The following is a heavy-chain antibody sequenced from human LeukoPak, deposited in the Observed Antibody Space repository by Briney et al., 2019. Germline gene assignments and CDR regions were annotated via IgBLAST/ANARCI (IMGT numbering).Heavy chain of an antibody. V-gene: IGHV4-59*08. Sequence: SETLSLTCTVSGGSISSYYWSWIRQPPGKGLEWIGYIYYSGSTNYNPSLKSRVTISVDTSKNQFSLKLSSVTAADTAVYYCASTYYDILTGYYANDYWGQGTLVTVSS. J-gene: IGHJ4*02. CDR3: ASTYYDILTGYYANDY. D-gene: IGHD3-9*01. CDR1: GGSISSYY. CDR2: IYYSGST.